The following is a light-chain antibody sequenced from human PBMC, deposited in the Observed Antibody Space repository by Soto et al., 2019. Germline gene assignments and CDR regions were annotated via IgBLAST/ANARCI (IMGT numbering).Light chain of an antibody. CDR3: AAWDDRLYVV. Sequence: QSVLTQPPSASGTPGQRVTISCSGSSSNIGSNYVYWYQQLPGTAPKLLIYRNNQRPSGVPDRFSGSKYGTSASLAISGLRSEDESDYYCAAWDDRLYVVFGGGTKLTV. CDR1: SSNIGSNY. V-gene: IGLV1-47*01. J-gene: IGLJ2*01. CDR2: RNN.